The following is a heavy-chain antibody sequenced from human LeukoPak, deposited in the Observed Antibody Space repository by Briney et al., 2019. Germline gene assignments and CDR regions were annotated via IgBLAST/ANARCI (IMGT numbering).Heavy chain of an antibody. D-gene: IGHD3-22*01. Sequence: PGGSLRLSCAASGFTFSNAWMSWVRQAPGKGLEWVGRIKSKTDGGTTDCAAPVKGRFTIPRDDSKNTVYLQMNSLKTEDTAVYYCTTVGLSGYYDRSGYYYFDYWGQGTLVTVSS. CDR1: GFTFSNAW. J-gene: IGHJ4*02. V-gene: IGHV3-15*01. CDR2: IKSKTDGGTT. CDR3: TTVGLSGYYDRSGYYYFDY.